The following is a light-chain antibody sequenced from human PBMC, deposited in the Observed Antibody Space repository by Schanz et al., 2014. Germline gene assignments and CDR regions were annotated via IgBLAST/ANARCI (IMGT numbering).Light chain of an antibody. Sequence: DIVMTQSPDSLAVSLGERATINCKSSQSVLYTSDNKNYLAWYQHKPGQPPKLLISWASTRESGVPDRFSGSGSGTDFTLTINGLQAEDVAVYYCQQYYSIPLTFGGGTKVEIK. CDR3: QQYYSIPLT. J-gene: IGKJ4*01. CDR2: WAS. V-gene: IGKV4-1*01. CDR1: QSVLYTSDNKNY.